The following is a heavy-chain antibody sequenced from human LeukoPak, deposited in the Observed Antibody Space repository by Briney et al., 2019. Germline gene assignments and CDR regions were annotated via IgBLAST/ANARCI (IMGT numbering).Heavy chain of an antibody. Sequence: SETLSLTCTVSGGSISSYYWSWIRQPPGKGLEWIGYIYYSGSINYNPSLKSRVTISVDTSKNQFSLKLSSVTAADTAVYYCARGYAVPAAFIDYWGQGTLVTVSS. J-gene: IGHJ4*02. CDR2: IYYSGSI. D-gene: IGHD2-2*01. V-gene: IGHV4-59*01. CDR3: ARGYAVPAAFIDY. CDR1: GGSISSYY.